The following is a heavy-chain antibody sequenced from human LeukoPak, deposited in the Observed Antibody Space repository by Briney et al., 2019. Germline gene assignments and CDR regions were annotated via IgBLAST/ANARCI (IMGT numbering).Heavy chain of an antibody. V-gene: IGHV1-18*04. J-gene: IGHJ3*02. Sequence: GASVTVSCKASSYTFTSYGISWVRQAPGKGLEWMGWISANNGYTNYAQKLQGRVTMTTDTSTTTAYMELTSLTSDDTAVYYCARDEHYYGSGTYYRRASTFDIWGQGTMVTVSS. CDR3: ARDEHYYGSGTYYRRASTFDI. CDR1: SYTFTSYG. D-gene: IGHD3-10*01. CDR2: ISANNGYT.